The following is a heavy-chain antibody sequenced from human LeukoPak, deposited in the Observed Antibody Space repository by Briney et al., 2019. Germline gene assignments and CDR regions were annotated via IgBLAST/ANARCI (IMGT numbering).Heavy chain of an antibody. CDR2: IYYSEST. V-gene: IGHV4-59*12. Sequence: SETLSLTCTVSGGSISSYYWTWIRQPPGKGLEWIGYIYYSESTNYNPSLKSRVTISVDTSKNQFSLKLSSVTAADTAVYYCATTYVWGRKYAFDIWGQGTMVTVSS. J-gene: IGHJ3*02. D-gene: IGHD3-16*01. CDR3: ATTYVWGRKYAFDI. CDR1: GGSISSYY.